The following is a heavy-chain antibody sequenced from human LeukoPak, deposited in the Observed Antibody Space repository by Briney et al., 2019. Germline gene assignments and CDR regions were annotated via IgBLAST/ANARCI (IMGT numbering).Heavy chain of an antibody. Sequence: GESLRISCKGSGYSFSSYWITWVRQMPGKGLEWMGMMHPSESYTNYSPSFQGHVTISADKSISTAYLQWSSLKASDTAMYYCAKSYDSSGYYSSAFDIWGQGTMVTVSS. J-gene: IGHJ3*02. CDR1: GYSFSSYW. CDR3: AKSYDSSGYYSSAFDI. V-gene: IGHV5-10-1*01. D-gene: IGHD3-22*01. CDR2: MHPSESYT.